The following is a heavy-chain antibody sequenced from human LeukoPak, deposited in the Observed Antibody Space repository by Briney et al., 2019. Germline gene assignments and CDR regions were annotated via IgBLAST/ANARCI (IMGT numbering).Heavy chain of an antibody. J-gene: IGHJ3*02. CDR2: INSDGSSI. D-gene: IGHD1-26*01. CDR1: GFTFSSYW. V-gene: IGHV3-74*01. Sequence: TGGSLRLSCAASGFTFSSYWMHWVRQAPGKGLVWVSRINSDGSSISYADSVKGRFTISRDNAKNTLYLQMNSLRAEDTAVYYCARVLSGSYSGAVFDIWGQGTVVTVSS. CDR3: ARVLSGSYSGAVFDI.